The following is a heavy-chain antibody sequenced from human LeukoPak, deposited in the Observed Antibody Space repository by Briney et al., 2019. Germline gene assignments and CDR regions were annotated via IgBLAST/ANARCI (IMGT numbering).Heavy chain of an antibody. J-gene: IGHJ4*02. D-gene: IGHD3-22*01. CDR2: INSDGSST. CDR3: ARAADSSGYYDY. Sequence: GGSLRLSCAASGFSFSSYWMHWVRQAPGKGLVWVSRINSDGSSTSYADSVKGRFTISRDNAKNTLYLQMNSLRAEDTAVYYCARAADSSGYYDYWGQGTLVTVPS. V-gene: IGHV3-74*01. CDR1: GFSFSSYW.